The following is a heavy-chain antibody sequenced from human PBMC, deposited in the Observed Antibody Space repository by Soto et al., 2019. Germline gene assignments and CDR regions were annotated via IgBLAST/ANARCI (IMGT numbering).Heavy chain of an antibody. Sequence: QVQLQESGPGLVKPSDTLSLTCAVSGYSISSSNWWGWIRQPPGKGLEWIGYIYYSGTTYYNPSLKPRVTMSVDTAKNKCSLEMTFVTGGDTAVYYWARREVQGTIDYWGQGTLVTVSS. J-gene: IGHJ4*02. CDR1: GYSISSSNW. CDR2: IYYSGTT. CDR3: ARREVQGTIDY. D-gene: IGHD1-26*01. V-gene: IGHV4-28*01.